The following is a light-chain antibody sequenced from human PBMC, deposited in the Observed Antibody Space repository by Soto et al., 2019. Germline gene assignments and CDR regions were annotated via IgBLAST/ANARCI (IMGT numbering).Light chain of an antibody. J-gene: IGKJ5*01. CDR3: MQSTQLTPT. Sequence: DVVMTQTPLSLSVAPGQPASISCKSIQSLLHITGETFLFWYLKKPGQSPQILIYEVSTRVSGVPDRFSGSGSGTDFKLEISRVETDDVGIYDCMQSTQLTPTFGQGTRLEIK. CDR2: EVS. CDR1: QSLLHITGETF. V-gene: IGKV2D-29*02.